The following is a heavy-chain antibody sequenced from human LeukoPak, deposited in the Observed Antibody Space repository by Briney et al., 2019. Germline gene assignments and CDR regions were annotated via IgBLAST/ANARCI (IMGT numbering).Heavy chain of an antibody. CDR1: GFTFTSYV. CDR2: IRYDGRSE. D-gene: IGHD5-24*01. J-gene: IGHJ4*02. V-gene: IGHV3-30*02. Sequence: GGSLRLSCAASGFTFTSYVMHWVRQAPGKGLEWVAFIRYDGRSEYYADSVRGRFTISRDNSKNTLYLQMNSLRAEDTAVYYCARCRDAYRNPDYWGQGTLVTVSS. CDR3: ARCRDAYRNPDY.